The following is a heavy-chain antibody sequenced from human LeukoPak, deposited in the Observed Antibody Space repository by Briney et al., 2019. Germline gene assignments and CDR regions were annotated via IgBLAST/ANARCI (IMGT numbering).Heavy chain of an antibody. D-gene: IGHD2-15*01. CDR1: GFTFSGSA. V-gene: IGHV3-73*01. Sequence: GSLKLSCAASGFTFSGSAMHWVRQASGKGLEWVGRIRSKANSYATAYAASVKGRFTISRDDSKNTAYLQMNSLKTEDTAVYYCTVAGTTDYWGQGTLVTVSS. CDR2: IRSKANSYAT. CDR3: TVAGTTDY. J-gene: IGHJ4*02.